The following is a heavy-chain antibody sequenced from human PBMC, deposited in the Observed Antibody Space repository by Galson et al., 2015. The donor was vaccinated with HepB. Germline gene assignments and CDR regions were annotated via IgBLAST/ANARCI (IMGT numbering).Heavy chain of an antibody. V-gene: IGHV1-3*01. CDR1: GYTFTSYS. Sequence: SVKVSCKASGYTFTSYSMHWVRQAPGQRLEWMGWLNPDNGNTKYSQKFQGRVSITRDTSANTAYMELSSLRSEDTAVYYCGRAVGSHWYLEYWGQGTLVTVSS. D-gene: IGHD1-1*01. J-gene: IGHJ4*02. CDR3: GRAVGSHWYLEY. CDR2: LNPDNGNT.